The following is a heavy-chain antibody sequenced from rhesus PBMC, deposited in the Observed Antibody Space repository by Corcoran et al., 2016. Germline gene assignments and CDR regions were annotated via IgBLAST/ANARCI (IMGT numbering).Heavy chain of an antibody. CDR2: SSCSSGST. J-gene: IGHJ6*01. CDR3: ARDHKIWTGYYPCGLDS. CDR1: GGSVSSSNW. V-gene: IGHV4-65*01. Sequence: QVQLQESGPGLVKPAETLSLTCAVSGGSVSSSNWWSWIRQPPGKGLEWIGYSSCSSGSTYYNPSLKIRVTISTDTSKNQFSLKLSSVTAADTAVYYCARDHKIWTGYYPCGLDSWGQGVVVTVSS. D-gene: IGHD3-3*01.